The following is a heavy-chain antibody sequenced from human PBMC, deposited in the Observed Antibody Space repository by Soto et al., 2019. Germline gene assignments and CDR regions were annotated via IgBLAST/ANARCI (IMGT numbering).Heavy chain of an antibody. J-gene: IGHJ4*02. D-gene: IGHD6-13*01. Sequence: PGGSLRLSCAASGFTFSSYGMHWVRQAPGKGLEWVAVISYDGSNKYYADSVKGRFTISRDNSKNTLYLQMNSLRAEDTAVYYCAKSLAAASGYWGQGIQVTVSS. CDR3: AKSLAAASGY. V-gene: IGHV3-30*18. CDR1: GFTFSSYG. CDR2: ISYDGSNK.